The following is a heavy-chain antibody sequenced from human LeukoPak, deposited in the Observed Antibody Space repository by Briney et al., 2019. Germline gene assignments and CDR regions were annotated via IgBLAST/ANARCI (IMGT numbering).Heavy chain of an antibody. J-gene: IGHJ4*02. CDR1: GFTFDDYG. CDR2: ISSSSSTI. V-gene: IGHV3-48*01. Sequence: PGGSLRLSCAASGFTFDDYGMSWVRQAPGKGLEWVSYISSSSSTIYYADSVKGRFTISRDNAKNSLYLQMNSLRAEDTAVYYCARGVDYWGQGTLVTVSS. CDR3: ARGVDY.